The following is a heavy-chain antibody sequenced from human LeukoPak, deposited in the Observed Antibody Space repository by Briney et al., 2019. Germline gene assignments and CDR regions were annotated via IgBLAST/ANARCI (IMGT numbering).Heavy chain of an antibody. V-gene: IGHV4-59*01. Sequence: PSETLSLTCTVSGGSISIYYWSWIRQPPGKGLEWIGYIYYSGSTNYNPSLKSRVTISVDTSKNQFSLKLSSVTAADTAVYYCARAFRDSYDLINWFDPWGQGTLVTVSS. CDR2: IYYSGST. J-gene: IGHJ5*02. CDR3: ARAFRDSYDLINWFDP. D-gene: IGHD3-3*01. CDR1: GGSISIYY.